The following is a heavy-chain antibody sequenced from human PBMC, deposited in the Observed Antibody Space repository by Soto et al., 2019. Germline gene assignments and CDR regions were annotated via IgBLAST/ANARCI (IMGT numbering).Heavy chain of an antibody. CDR3: ANASAYDDILTGLH. V-gene: IGHV3-23*01. CDR2: ISGSGGSA. J-gene: IGHJ4*02. Sequence: EVQLLESGGGLVQPGGSLRISCAASGFTFSSYAMSWVRQAPGKGLECLSTISGSGGSAYYADSVKGRFTITRDNSKNTLHLQMNSLGAEDTAVYYCANASAYDDILTGLHWGQGTLVTVSA. D-gene: IGHD3-9*01. CDR1: GFTFSSYA.